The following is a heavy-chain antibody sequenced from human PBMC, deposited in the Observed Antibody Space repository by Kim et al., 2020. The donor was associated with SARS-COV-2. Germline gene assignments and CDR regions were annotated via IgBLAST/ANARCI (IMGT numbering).Heavy chain of an antibody. D-gene: IGHD3-16*01. CDR3: ARWGVRGSYYYYYGMDV. V-gene: IGHV3-23*01. J-gene: IGHJ6*02. Sequence: VTGRFTISRDNSKNTLYLQMNSLRAEDTAVYYCARWGVRGSYYYYYGMDVWGQGTTVTVSS.